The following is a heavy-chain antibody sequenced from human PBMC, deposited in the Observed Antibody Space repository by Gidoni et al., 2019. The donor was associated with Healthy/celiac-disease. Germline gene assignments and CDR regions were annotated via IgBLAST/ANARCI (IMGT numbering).Heavy chain of an antibody. V-gene: IGHV1-2*04. Sequence: QVQLVQSGAEVKKPGASVTVSCKASGYTFTGYYMQWVRQAPGQGLEWIGWINPNSGGTNYAQKFQGWVTMTRDTSISTAYMELSRLRSDDTAVYYCARGVRMVAATRSWFDPWGQGTLVTVSS. CDR1: GYTFTGYY. D-gene: IGHD2-15*01. J-gene: IGHJ5*02. CDR3: ARGVRMVAATRSWFDP. CDR2: INPNSGGT.